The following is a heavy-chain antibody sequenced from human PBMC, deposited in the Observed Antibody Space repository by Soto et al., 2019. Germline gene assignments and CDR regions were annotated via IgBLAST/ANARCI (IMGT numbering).Heavy chain of an antibody. V-gene: IGHV3-21*01. J-gene: IGHJ6*02. CDR1: GLSFSTHS. CDR2: ISSDSYYI. Sequence: ESGGGLVEPGGSLRLSCAPSGLSFSTHSMNWVRQAPGKGLEWVSSISSDSYYIYYADSVKGRFTISRDNAKNSLYLQMNRLRADDTAVYYCARNRNPSSKTHGMDVWGQGTTVTVSS. CDR3: ARNRNPSSKTHGMDV.